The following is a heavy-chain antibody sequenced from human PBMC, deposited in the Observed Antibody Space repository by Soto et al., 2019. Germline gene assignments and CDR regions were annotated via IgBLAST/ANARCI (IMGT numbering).Heavy chain of an antibody. J-gene: IGHJ4*02. CDR2: IYYSGST. D-gene: IGHD1-26*01. CDR3: ARGGSGSFPFDY. CDR1: GGSISSYY. V-gene: IGHV4-59*01. Sequence: SETLSLTCTVSGGSISSYYWSWIRQPPGKGLEWIGYIYYSGSTNYNPSLKSRVTISVDTSKNQFSLKLSSVTAADTAVYYCARGGSGSFPFDYWGQGTLVT.